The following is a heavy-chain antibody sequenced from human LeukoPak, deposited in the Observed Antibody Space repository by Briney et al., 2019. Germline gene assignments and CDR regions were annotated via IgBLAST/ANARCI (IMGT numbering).Heavy chain of an antibody. CDR3: ARRPYCGGGCYYDY. CDR2: TYYSGST. V-gene: IGHV4-59*01. Sequence: SETLSLTCTVSGGSISSYYWSWIRQLPGKGLEWIGYTYYSGSTNYNASLKSRVTISVDTSKNQISLKLNSVTAADTAVYYCARRPYCGGGCYYDYWGQGTLVTVSS. J-gene: IGHJ4*02. D-gene: IGHD2-21*02. CDR1: GGSISSYY.